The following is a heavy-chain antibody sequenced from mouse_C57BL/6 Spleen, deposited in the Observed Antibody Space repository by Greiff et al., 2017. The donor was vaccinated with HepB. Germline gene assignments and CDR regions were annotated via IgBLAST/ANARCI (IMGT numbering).Heavy chain of an antibody. D-gene: IGHD1-1*01. CDR1: GYSFSSYW. CDR3: ARDHHYGSSSDFGY. V-gene: IGHV1-80*01. J-gene: IGHJ2*01. Sequence: QVQLQQSGAELVKPGASVKISCKASGYSFSSYWMNWVKQRPGKGLEWIGQIYPGDGDTNYNGKFKGKATLTADKSSSTAYMQLSSLTSEDSAVYFCARDHHYGSSSDFGYWGKGTTHTVSS. CDR2: IYPGDGDT.